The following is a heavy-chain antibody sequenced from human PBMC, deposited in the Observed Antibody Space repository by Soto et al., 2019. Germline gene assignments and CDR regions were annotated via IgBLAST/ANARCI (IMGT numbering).Heavy chain of an antibody. V-gene: IGHV4-31*03. Sequence: SETLSLTCTVSGGSISSGGYYWSWIRQHPGKGLEWIGYIYYSGSTYYNPSLKSRVTISVDTSKNQFSLKLSSVTAADTAVYYCATTHYYGDYDFDYWGQGTLVTVSS. CDR3: ATTHYYGDYDFDY. CDR1: GGSISSGGYY. D-gene: IGHD4-17*01. CDR2: IYYSGST. J-gene: IGHJ4*02.